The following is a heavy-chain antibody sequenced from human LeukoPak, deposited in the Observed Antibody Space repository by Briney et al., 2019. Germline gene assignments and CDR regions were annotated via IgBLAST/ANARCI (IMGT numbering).Heavy chain of an antibody. D-gene: IGHD1-26*01. V-gene: IGHV4-59*12. CDR3: ARTLGGADDY. CDR2: IYYSGST. Sequence: SETLSLTCTVSGASISSYYWSWIRQPPGKGLEWIGYIYYSGSTNYNPSLKSRVTISVDTSKNQFSLKLSSVTPEDTAVYYCARTLGGADDYWGQGTLVTVSS. J-gene: IGHJ4*02. CDR1: GASISSYY.